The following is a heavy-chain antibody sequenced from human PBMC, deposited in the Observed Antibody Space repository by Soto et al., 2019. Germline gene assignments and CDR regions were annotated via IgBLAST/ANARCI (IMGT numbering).Heavy chain of an antibody. CDR1: GGSISSGGYY. CDR3: AREPPRGIFGVYYYYYSMDV. J-gene: IGHJ6*02. D-gene: IGHD3-3*01. CDR2: IYYSGST. V-gene: IGHV4-31*03. Sequence: QVQLQESGPGLVKPSQTLSLTCTVSGGSISSGGYYWSWIRQHPAKGLEWIGYIYYSGSTYYNPSLNGRVTISVDTSKNQFSLKLGSVTGAETAVYYCAREPPRGIFGVYYYYYSMDVWGQGPTVTVSS.